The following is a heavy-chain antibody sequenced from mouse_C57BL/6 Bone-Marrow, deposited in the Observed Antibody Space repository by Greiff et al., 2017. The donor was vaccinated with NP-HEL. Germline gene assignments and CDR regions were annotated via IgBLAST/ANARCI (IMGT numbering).Heavy chain of an antibody. CDR2: IDPEDGDT. V-gene: IGHV14-1*01. D-gene: IGHD1-1*01. CDR3: TTPYYYGSSHWYFDV. Sequence: VQLQQSGAELVRPGASVKLSCTASGFNIKDYYMHWVKQRPEQGLEWIGRIDPEDGDTEYAPKFQGKATMTADTSSNTAYLQLSSLTSEDTAVYYCTTPYYYGSSHWYFDVWGTGTTVTVS. J-gene: IGHJ1*03. CDR1: GFNIKDYY.